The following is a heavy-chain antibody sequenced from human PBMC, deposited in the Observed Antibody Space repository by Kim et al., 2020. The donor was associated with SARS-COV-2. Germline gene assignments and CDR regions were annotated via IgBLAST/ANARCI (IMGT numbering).Heavy chain of an antibody. CDR2: IYYSGNT. CDR1: GGYISGYY. D-gene: IGHD1-26*01. Sequence: SETLSLLCTVSGGYISGYYWSWIRQSPGKGLEWIGYIYYSGNTNYNPSLKSRVTISVDTSKNQFSLKLSSVTAADTAVYYCARHPPGRPYFDYWGQGAL. CDR3: ARHPPGRPYFDY. J-gene: IGHJ4*02. V-gene: IGHV4-59*08.